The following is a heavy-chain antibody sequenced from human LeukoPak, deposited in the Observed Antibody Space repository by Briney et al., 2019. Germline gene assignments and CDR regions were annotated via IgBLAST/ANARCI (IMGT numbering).Heavy chain of an antibody. CDR1: GFTFSSYA. CDR3: ARSSGRPYYFDY. V-gene: IGHV3-23*01. CDR2: ISSNGGSP. D-gene: IGHD6-19*01. Sequence: GGSLRLSRAASGFTFSSYAMTWVRHAPGKGLEWVSTISSNGGSPYYADSLKGRFTISRDNSKNKLYLQMNSLRAEDTAVYYCARSSGRPYYFDYWGQGTLVTVSS. J-gene: IGHJ4*02.